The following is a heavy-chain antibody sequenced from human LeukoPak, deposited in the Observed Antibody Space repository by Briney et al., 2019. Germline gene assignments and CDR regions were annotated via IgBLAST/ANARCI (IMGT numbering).Heavy chain of an antibody. CDR1: GYTFTSYD. V-gene: IGHV1-8*01. J-gene: IGHJ3*02. D-gene: IGHD6-19*01. Sequence: ASVKVSCKASGYTFTSYDINWVRQATGQGLEWMGWMNPNSGNTGYAQKFQGRVTMTRNTSISTAYMGLSSLRSEDTAVYYCARLIAVAGPDAFDIWGQGTMVTVSS. CDR2: MNPNSGNT. CDR3: ARLIAVAGPDAFDI.